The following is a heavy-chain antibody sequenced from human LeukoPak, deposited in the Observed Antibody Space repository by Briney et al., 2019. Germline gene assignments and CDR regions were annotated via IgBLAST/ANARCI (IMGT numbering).Heavy chain of an antibody. D-gene: IGHD2-2*01. J-gene: IGHJ6*02. Sequence: KSSETLSLTCTVSGGSVTSNGYFWSWIRHLPGKGLEWIGYISYSGAIYYNPSLRSRLTISLDTSKNQFSLRLTSVTAADTAVYYCASSSSTSCMDVWGQGTTVTVSS. CDR2: ISYSGAI. CDR1: GGSVTSNGYF. V-gene: IGHV4-31*02. CDR3: ASSSSTSCMDV.